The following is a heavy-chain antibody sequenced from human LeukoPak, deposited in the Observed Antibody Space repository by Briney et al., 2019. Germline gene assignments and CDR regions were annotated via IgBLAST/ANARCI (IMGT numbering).Heavy chain of an antibody. CDR1: GFTFSSYA. J-gene: IGHJ6*03. Sequence: GGSLRLSCAASGFTFSSYAMSWVRQAPGKGLEWVPAISGSGGSTYYADSVKGRFTISRDNSKNTLYLQMNSLRAEDTAVYYCAKDDYGDYVYYYMDVWGKGTTVTVSS. CDR2: ISGSGGST. V-gene: IGHV3-23*01. D-gene: IGHD4-17*01. CDR3: AKDDYGDYVYYYMDV.